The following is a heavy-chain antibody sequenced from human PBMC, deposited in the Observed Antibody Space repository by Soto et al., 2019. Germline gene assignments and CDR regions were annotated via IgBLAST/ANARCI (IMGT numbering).Heavy chain of an antibody. Sequence: QVQLVQSGAEVKKPGASVKVSCKASGYTFTSYGISWVRQAPGQGLEWIGWISAYNGNTNYAQKFQGRVTMATDTSTSTAYRELRSLRSDDTAVYYCARDPMTGYLQFDYWGQGTLVTVSS. CDR3: ARDPMTGYLQFDY. V-gene: IGHV1-18*01. D-gene: IGHD3-9*01. J-gene: IGHJ4*02. CDR2: ISAYNGNT. CDR1: GYTFTSYG.